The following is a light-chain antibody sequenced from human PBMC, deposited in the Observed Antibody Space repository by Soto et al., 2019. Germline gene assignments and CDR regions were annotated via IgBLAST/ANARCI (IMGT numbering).Light chain of an antibody. CDR1: QSLSDW. Sequence: DIQMTQSPLTLSSSVGDRVTITCRASQSLSDWLAWYQQKPGRAPKLLIYRAYYIESGVPSRFSGSGSGTEFTLTISSLQPDDFATYYCQQYKSFSWTFGQGTKVEIK. CDR3: QQYKSFSWT. CDR2: RAY. J-gene: IGKJ1*01. V-gene: IGKV1-5*03.